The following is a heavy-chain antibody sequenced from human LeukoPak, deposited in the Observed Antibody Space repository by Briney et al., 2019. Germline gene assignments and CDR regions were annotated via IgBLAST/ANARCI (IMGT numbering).Heavy chain of an antibody. V-gene: IGHV1-2*06. Sequence: ASVKVSCKASGYTFTGYYMHWVRQAPGQGLEWMGRINPNSGGTNYAQKFQGRVTMTRDTSISTDYMGLSRLRSDDTAVYYCARLWVVPTVTTYANDYWGQGTLVTVSS. D-gene: IGHD4-17*01. CDR3: ARLWVVPTVTTYANDY. CDR1: GYTFTGYY. CDR2: INPNSGGT. J-gene: IGHJ4*02.